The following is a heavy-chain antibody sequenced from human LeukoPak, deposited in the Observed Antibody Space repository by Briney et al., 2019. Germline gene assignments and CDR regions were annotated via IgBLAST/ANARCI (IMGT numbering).Heavy chain of an antibody. J-gene: IGHJ5*02. D-gene: IGHD5-12*01. Sequence: GASATVSCKASGYTFTGYYMHWVRQAPGQGLEWMGWINPNSGGTNYAQKFQGRVTMTRDTSISTAYMELSRLRSDDTAVYYCARKSGYDYSNWFDPWGQGTLVTVSS. V-gene: IGHV1-2*02. CDR3: ARKSGYDYSNWFDP. CDR1: GYTFTGYY. CDR2: INPNSGGT.